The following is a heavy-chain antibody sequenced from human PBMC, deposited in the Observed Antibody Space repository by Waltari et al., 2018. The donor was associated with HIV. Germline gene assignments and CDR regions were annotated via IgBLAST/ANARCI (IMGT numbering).Heavy chain of an antibody. CDR2: IYYSGST. CDR1: GGSISSSSYS. D-gene: IGHD3-22*01. J-gene: IGHJ4*02. V-gene: IGHV4-39*01. CDR3: ARGGYYYDSSGYYSY. Sequence: QLQLQESGPGLVKPSETLSLPCTVSGGSISSSSYSWGWIRKPPGKGLEWIGSIYYSGSTYYNPSLKSRVTISVDTSKNQFSLKLSSVTAADTAVYYCARGGYYYDSSGYYSYWGQGTLVTVSS.